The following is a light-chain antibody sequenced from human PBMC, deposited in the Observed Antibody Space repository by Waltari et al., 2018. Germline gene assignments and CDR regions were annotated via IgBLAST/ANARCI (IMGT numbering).Light chain of an antibody. CDR2: SNN. CDR1: SSHLGSNT. J-gene: IGLJ2*01. Sequence: QSVLTQPPSASVTPGQRVTISRSGSSSHLGSNTVNWYQQLPGTAPKLLIYSNNQRPSGVPDRFSGSKSGTSASLTISGLQSEDEADYYCAAWDDSLNGVVFGGGTKLTVL. V-gene: IGLV1-44*01. CDR3: AAWDDSLNGVV.